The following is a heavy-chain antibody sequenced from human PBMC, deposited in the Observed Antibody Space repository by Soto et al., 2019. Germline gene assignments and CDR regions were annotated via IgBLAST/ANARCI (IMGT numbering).Heavy chain of an antibody. V-gene: IGHV4-39*01. CDR1: GGSISSKSDY. D-gene: IGHD3-22*01. J-gene: IGHJ5*02. Sequence: SETLSLTCTVSGGSISSKSDYWGWIRQPPGKGLEWIASFYFGGNTYSNPSLKSRVTLSMGSSQNQFSLNLTSVTAADTAVYFCVRHDKAAVVSTGSDPRGQAILVTVSS. CDR2: FYFGGNT. CDR3: VRHDKAAVVSTGSDP.